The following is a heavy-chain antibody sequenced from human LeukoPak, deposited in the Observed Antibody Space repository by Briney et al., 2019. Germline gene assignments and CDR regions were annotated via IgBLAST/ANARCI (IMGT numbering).Heavy chain of an antibody. V-gene: IGHV3-33*01. CDR3: ARDFSAYLRGMDV. J-gene: IGHJ6*02. CDR2: IWYDGSNK. D-gene: IGHD2-21*01. CDR1: GFTFSSYG. Sequence: GGSLRLSCAASGFTFSSYGMHWVRQAPGKGLGWVAVIWYDGSNKYYADSVKGRFTISRDNSKNTLYLQMNSLRAEDTAVYYCARDFSAYLRGMDVWGQGTTVTVSS.